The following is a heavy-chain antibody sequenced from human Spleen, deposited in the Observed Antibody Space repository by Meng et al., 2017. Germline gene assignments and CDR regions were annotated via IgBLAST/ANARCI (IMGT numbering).Heavy chain of an antibody. Sequence: GESLKISCTTSGFTFGTYGMHWVRQAPGKGLECVAIIWYDGSKTYYAESVKGRFTVSTDKSKNTLYLQMNSLRAEDTAVYYRARALRGKNLDYFDQWGQGTLVTVSS. V-gene: IGHV3-33*01. CDR1: GFTFGTYG. J-gene: IGHJ4*02. CDR2: IWYDGSKT. CDR3: ARALRGKNLDYFDQ. D-gene: IGHD1-14*01.